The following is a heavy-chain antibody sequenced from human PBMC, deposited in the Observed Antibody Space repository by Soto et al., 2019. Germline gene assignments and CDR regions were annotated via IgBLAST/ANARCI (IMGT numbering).Heavy chain of an antibody. CDR1: GFTFSSYA. CDR3: AKVSAYYGSGSYYNGFF. CDR2: ISGSGGST. J-gene: IGHJ3*01. Sequence: GGSLRLSCAASGFTFSSYAMSWVRQAPGKGLEWVSAISGSGGSTYYADSVKGRFTISRDNSKNTLYLQMNSLRAEDTAVYYCAKVSAYYGSGSYYNGFFWGQGTMVTVSS. V-gene: IGHV3-23*01. D-gene: IGHD3-10*01.